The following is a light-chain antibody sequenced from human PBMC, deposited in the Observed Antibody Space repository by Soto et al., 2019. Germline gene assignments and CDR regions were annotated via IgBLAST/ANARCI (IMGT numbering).Light chain of an antibody. CDR1: QDISTF. Sequence: DIQMTQSPSSLSASVEDSVTITCRATQDISTFLNWYQQRQGKAPNVLIYRASTLQGDVPSRFSGSGSGTDFTLTISGLQPEDFAIYYCQQSYSTPFTFGQGTQVEV. CDR3: QQSYSTPFT. CDR2: RAS. V-gene: IGKV1-39*01. J-gene: IGKJ2*01.